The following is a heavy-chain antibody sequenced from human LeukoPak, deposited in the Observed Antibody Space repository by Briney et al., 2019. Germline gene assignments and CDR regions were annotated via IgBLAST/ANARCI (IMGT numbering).Heavy chain of an antibody. CDR2: ISFDGSHE. D-gene: IGHD1-14*01. CDR1: GFTFSSYG. V-gene: IGHV3-30*18. CDR3: AKQEIGTTWSVGY. Sequence: GGSLRLSCAAPGFTFSSYGMHWVRQAPGKGLEWVAVISFDGSHEYYADSVKGRFTISRDTSKNTLYLQMNSLRAEDTAVYYCAKQEIGTTWSVGYWGQGTLVTVSS. J-gene: IGHJ4*02.